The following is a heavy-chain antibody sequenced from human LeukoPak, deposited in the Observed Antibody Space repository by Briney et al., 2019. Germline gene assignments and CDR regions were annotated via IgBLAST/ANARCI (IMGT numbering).Heavy chain of an antibody. J-gene: IGHJ3*02. Sequence: GGSLRLSCAASTSTGLVWMDWVRKAPGKGLVWVARIKSDGTSANYADSVRGRFTISRDNSKNTVYLQMNSLRAEDTAVYYCAKEGAGFRVGFDIWGHGTMVTVSS. CDR2: IKSDGTSA. D-gene: IGHD3-10*01. V-gene: IGHV3-74*01. CDR3: AKEGAGFRVGFDI. CDR1: TSTGLVW.